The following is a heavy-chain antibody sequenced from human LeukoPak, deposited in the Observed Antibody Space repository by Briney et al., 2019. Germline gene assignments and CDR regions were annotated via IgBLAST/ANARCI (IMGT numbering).Heavy chain of an antibody. Sequence: PGGSLRLSCAASGFTFSSYSMNWVRQAPGKGLEWVSSISSSSSYIYYADSVKGRFTISRDNAKNSLYLQMNSLRAEDTAVYYCARGLIAAAGILGYWGQGTLVTVSS. J-gene: IGHJ4*02. CDR2: ISSSSSYI. D-gene: IGHD6-13*01. CDR1: GFTFSSYS. V-gene: IGHV3-21*01. CDR3: ARGLIAAAGILGY.